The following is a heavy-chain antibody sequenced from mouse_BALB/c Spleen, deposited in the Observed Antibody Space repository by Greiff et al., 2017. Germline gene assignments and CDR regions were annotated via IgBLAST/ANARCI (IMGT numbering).Heavy chain of an antibody. CDR1: GYAFTSYN. Sequence: EVKLQESGPELVKPGASVKVSCKASGYAFTSYNMYWVKQSHGKSLEWIGYIGPYNGGTSYNQKFKGKATLTVDKSSSTAYMHLNSLTSADSAVYYCAREDYYGSSPFAYWGQGTLVTVSA. CDR3: AREDYYGSSPFAY. J-gene: IGHJ3*01. D-gene: IGHD1-1*01. V-gene: IGHV1S135*01. CDR2: IGPYNGGT.